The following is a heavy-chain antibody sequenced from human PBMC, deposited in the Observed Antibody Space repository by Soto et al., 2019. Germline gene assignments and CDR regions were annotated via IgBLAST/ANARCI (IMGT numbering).Heavy chain of an antibody. CDR2: ISSSSYTI. CDR1: GFTFSSYS. J-gene: IGHJ6*02. D-gene: IGHD2-15*01. CDR3: AKDEVLVEVVARDYYGMDV. V-gene: IGHV3-48*01. Sequence: PGGSLRLSCAASGFTFSSYSMNWVRQAPGKGLEWVSYISSSSYTIYYADSVKGRFTISRDNAKNSLYLQMNSLRAEDTAVYYCAKDEVLVEVVARDYYGMDVWGQGTTVTVSS.